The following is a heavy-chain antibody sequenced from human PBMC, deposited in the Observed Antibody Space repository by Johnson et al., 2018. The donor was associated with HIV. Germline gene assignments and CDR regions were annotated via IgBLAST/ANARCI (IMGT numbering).Heavy chain of an antibody. CDR2: IYSGGST. CDR3: AKGTIFGVVTSRGAFDI. Sequence: VQLVESGGGLVQPGGSLRLSCAGSGFTVKSNYMSWVRQAPGKGLEWVSIIYSGGSTYYVDSVKGRFTISRDNAKNSLYLQMNSLRAEYTALYYCAKGTIFGVVTSRGAFDIWGQGTMVTVSS. J-gene: IGHJ3*02. CDR1: GFTVKSNY. D-gene: IGHD3-3*01. V-gene: IGHV3-66*02.